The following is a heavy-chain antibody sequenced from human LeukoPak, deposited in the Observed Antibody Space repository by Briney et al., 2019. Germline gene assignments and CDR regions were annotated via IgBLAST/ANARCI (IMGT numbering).Heavy chain of an antibody. CDR3: ANTPQRRFRYCSSTSCPPDY. J-gene: IGHJ4*02. CDR2: IKYDGSMT. CDR1: GFTFSTYW. V-gene: IGHV3-74*01. Sequence: PGGSLRLSCAASGFTFSTYWMHWVRQAPGKGLVWVSRIKYDGSMTTYGDSVKGRFSISRDNAKNTVDLQMNSLRAEDTAVYYCANTPQRRFRYCSSTSCPPDYWGQGTLVTVSS. D-gene: IGHD2-2*01.